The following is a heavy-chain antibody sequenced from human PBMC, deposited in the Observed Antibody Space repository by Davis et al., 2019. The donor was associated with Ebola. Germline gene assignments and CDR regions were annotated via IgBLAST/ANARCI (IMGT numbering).Heavy chain of an antibody. CDR2: INPNSGGT. V-gene: IGHV1-2*04. Sequence: ASVKVSCKTSGYTFTGYYMHWVRQAPGQGLEWMGWINPNSGGTNYAQKFQGWVTMTRDTSISTAYMELSRLRSDDTAVYYCAREGNYYDSSGEYFDYWGQGTLVTVSS. CDR1: GYTFTGYY. J-gene: IGHJ4*02. CDR3: AREGNYYDSSGEYFDY. D-gene: IGHD3-22*01.